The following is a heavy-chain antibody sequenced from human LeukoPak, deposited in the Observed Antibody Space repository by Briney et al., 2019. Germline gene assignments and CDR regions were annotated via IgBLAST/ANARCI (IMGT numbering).Heavy chain of an antibody. Sequence: TGGSLRLSCAASGFTFSAYGMSWVRQAPGKGLEWVSHISDTVRDTWYANSVKGRFIISRDNSRDTVYLQMSSLRPEDTALYFCAKDSYGGIFASWGQGTLVTVSS. CDR1: GFTFSAYG. V-gene: IGHV3-23*01. J-gene: IGHJ4*02. D-gene: IGHD1-26*01. CDR3: AKDSYGGIFAS. CDR2: ISDTVRDT.